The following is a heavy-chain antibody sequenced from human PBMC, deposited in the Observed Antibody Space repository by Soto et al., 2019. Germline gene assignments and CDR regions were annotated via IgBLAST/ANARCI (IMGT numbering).Heavy chain of an antibody. CDR2: IYYSGST. J-gene: IGHJ4*02. CDR3: ARLVEVVTLDY. D-gene: IGHD2-21*02. V-gene: IGHV4-59*08. CDR1: GGSISSYY. Sequence: PSETLSLTCTVSGGSISSYYWSWIRQPPGKGLEWIGYIYYSGSTNYNPSLKSRVTISVDTSKNQFSLKLSSVTAADTAVYYCARLVEVVTLDYWDQGTLVSVSS.